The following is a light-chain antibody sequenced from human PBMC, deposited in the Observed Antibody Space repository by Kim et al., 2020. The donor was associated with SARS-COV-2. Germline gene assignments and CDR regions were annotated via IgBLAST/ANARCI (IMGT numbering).Light chain of an antibody. CDR1: QSVSSN. J-gene: IGKJ4*01. V-gene: IGKV3-15*01. CDR3: QQYHNWPPLT. CDR2: DAT. Sequence: DIVMTQSPATLSVSPGERATLSCRASQSVSSNLAWYQQKPGQVPRLVMYDATTRATGIPGRFSGSGSGTEFTLTISSLQSEDLAVYYCQQYHNWPPLTFGGGTKVDIK.